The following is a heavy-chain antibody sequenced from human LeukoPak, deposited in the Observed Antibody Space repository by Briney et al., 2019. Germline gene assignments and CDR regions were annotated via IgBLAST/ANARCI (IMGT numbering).Heavy chain of an antibody. CDR1: GGSFSGYY. J-gene: IGHJ6*03. V-gene: IGHV4-34*01. Sequence: SETLSLTCAVYGGSFSGYYWSWIRQPPGKGLEWIGEINHSGSTNYNSSPKSRVTISVDTSKNQFSLKLSSVTAADTAVYYCARATYYYDSSGYSYYDYYYMDVWGKGTTVTISS. CDR2: INHSGST. D-gene: IGHD3-22*01. CDR3: ARATYYYDSSGYSYYDYYYMDV.